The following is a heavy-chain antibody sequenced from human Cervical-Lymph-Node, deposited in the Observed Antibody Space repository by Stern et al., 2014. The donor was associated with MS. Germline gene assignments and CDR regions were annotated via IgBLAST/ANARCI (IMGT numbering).Heavy chain of an antibody. CDR3: ARVVGSDTAMGPKGH. CDR2: INPSGGST. V-gene: IGHV1-46*01. D-gene: IGHD5-18*01. CDR1: GYTFTSYY. Sequence: QVQLGESGAEVKKPGASVKVSCKASGYTFTSYYMHWVRQPPGHGLEWMGIINPSGGSTSYGQKFQGRVTMTRDTSTSTVYMELSSLRSEDTAVYYCARVVGSDTAMGPKGHWGQGTLVTVSS. J-gene: IGHJ4*02.